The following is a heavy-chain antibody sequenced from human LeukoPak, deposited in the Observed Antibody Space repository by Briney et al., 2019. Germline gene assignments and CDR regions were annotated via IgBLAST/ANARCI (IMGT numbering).Heavy chain of an antibody. CDR2: IYYSGST. Sequence: SGTLSLTCTVSGGSISSYYWSWIRQPPGKGLEWIGYIYYSGSTNYNPSLKSRVTISVDTSKNQFSLKLSSVTAADTAVYYCARSEEQLSWFDPWGQGTLVTVSS. V-gene: IGHV4-59*12. D-gene: IGHD6-13*01. CDR3: ARSEEQLSWFDP. J-gene: IGHJ5*02. CDR1: GGSISSYY.